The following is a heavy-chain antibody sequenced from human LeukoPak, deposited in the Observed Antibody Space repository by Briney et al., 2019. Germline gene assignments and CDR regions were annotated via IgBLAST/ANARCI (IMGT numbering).Heavy chain of an antibody. V-gene: IGHV3-21*01. CDR3: AGRYCTNGVCWFDP. CDR1: GFTFSSYS. Sequence: LGGSLRLSCAASGFTFSSYSMNWVRPAPGKGLEWVSSISSRDDYIYYADSVKGRFTISRDNAKNSLFLQMNSLRGEDTAVYYCAGRYCTNGVCWFDPWGQGTLVTVSS. CDR2: ISSRDDYI. J-gene: IGHJ5*02. D-gene: IGHD2-8*01.